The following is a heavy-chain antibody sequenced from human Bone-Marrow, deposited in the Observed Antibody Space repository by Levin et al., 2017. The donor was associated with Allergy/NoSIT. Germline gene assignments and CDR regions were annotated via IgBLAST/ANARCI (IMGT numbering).Heavy chain of an antibody. J-gene: IGHJ6*02. CDR3: AFLKGGDYYYGMDV. Sequence: LSLTCAASGFMFSGYGMNWVRQVPGKGLEWVSFVSGSGTTTYYADSVKGRFTISRDNSKKTVYLQMNSLRADDTAVYYCAFLKGGDYYYGMDVWGQGTTVTVSS. CDR2: VSGSGTTT. D-gene: IGHD1-26*01. CDR1: GFMFSGYG. V-gene: IGHV3-23*01.